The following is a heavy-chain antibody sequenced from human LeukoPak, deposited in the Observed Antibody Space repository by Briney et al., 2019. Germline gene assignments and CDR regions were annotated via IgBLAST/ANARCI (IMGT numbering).Heavy chain of an antibody. V-gene: IGHV3-30-3*01. J-gene: IGHJ6*02. CDR1: GFTFSSSA. D-gene: IGHD6-19*01. CDR2: ISYDGSNK. Sequence: SGGSLRLSCAASGFTFSSSAMSWVRQAPGKGLEWVAVISYDGSNKYYADSVKGRFTISRDNSKNTLYLQMNSLRAEDTAVYYCARDQYSSGWYAYYYYYYGMDVWGQGTTVTVSS. CDR3: ARDQYSSGWYAYYYYYYGMDV.